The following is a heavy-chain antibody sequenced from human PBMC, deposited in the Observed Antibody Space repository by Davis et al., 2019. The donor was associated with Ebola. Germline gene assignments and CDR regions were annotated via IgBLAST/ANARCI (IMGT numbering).Heavy chain of an antibody. CDR1: GGSVSSGSYY. CDR3: ARLAGFRERYFDY. CDR2: IYYSGST. D-gene: IGHD3-10*01. J-gene: IGHJ4*02. Sequence: SETLSLTCTVSGGSVSSGSYYWSWIRQPPGKGLEWIGYIYYSGSTNYNPSLKSRVTISVDTSKNQFSLKLSSVTAADTAVYYCARLAGFRERYFDYWGQGTLVTVSS. V-gene: IGHV4-61*01.